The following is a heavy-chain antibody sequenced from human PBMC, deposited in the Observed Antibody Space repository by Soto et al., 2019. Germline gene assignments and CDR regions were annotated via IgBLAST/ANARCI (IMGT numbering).Heavy chain of an antibody. CDR3: AREAYNWNYCYFDSSNYLAY. J-gene: IGHJ4*02. Sequence: SETLSLTFTVSGGSISSSSYYWGWIRHPPGKGLEWIGSIYYSGSTYYNPSLKSRVTISVDTSKNQFSLKLSSVTAADTAVYYCAREAYNWNYCYFDSSNYLAYWGLGTLVTVSS. CDR1: GGSISSSSYY. CDR2: IYYSGST. D-gene: IGHD1-7*01. V-gene: IGHV4-39*01.